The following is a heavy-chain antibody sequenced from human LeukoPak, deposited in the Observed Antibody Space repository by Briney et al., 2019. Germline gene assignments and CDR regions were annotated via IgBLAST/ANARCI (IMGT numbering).Heavy chain of an antibody. D-gene: IGHD3-22*01. CDR1: GGSISSYY. Sequence: SETLSLTCTVSGGSISSYYWSWIRQPPGKGLEWIGYIYYSGSTNYNPSLKSRVTISVDTSKNQFSLKLSSVTAADTAVYYCASFYYYDSSGYPRNAFDIWGQGTMVTVSS. CDR2: IYYSGST. CDR3: ASFYYYDSSGYPRNAFDI. J-gene: IGHJ3*02. V-gene: IGHV4-59*08.